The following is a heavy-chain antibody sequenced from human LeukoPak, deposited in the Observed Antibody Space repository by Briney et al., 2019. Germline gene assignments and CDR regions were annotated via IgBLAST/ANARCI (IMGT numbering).Heavy chain of an antibody. CDR2: VNPNSGGT. CDR3: ARVGTTVTTFDY. CDR1: GYTFTGYY. Sequence: ASVKVSCKASGYTFTGYYMHWVRQAPGQGLEWMGWVNPNSGGTNYAQKFQGRVTMTRDTSISTAYMELSRLRSDDTAVYYCARVGTTVTTFDYWGQGTLVTVSS. V-gene: IGHV1-2*02. J-gene: IGHJ4*02. D-gene: IGHD4-17*01.